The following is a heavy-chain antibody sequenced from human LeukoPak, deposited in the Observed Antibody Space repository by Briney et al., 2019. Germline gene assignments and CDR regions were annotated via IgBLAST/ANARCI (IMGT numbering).Heavy chain of an antibody. V-gene: IGHV3-21*01. CDR2: INNVGSHI. Sequence: GGSLRLSCVASGFTLSSYAMSWVRQAPGKGLEWVSSINNVGSHIYYAGSVRGRFTISRDNAKNLLYLQMDSLRAEDTAVYYCARDPTQYLRYGYFDYWGQGTLVTVSS. CDR3: ARDPTQYLRYGYFDY. CDR1: GFTLSSYA. D-gene: IGHD4-11*01. J-gene: IGHJ4*02.